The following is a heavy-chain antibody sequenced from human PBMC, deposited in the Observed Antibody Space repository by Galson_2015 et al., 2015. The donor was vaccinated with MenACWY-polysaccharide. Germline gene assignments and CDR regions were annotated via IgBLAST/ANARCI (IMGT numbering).Heavy chain of an antibody. CDR3: ARGGDNCSEYELYFDY. Sequence: SLKVSCAASGFSFADYAMRWVRQAPGHGLEWVAWISGYRAIQDYAQTLKGRVTMTRDTSKKSLFLEMRSLKAEDTAVYYCARGGDNCSEYELYFDYWGQGTLVTVSS. CDR1: GFSFADYA. CDR2: ISGYRAIQ. J-gene: IGHJ4*02. V-gene: IGHV3-9*01. D-gene: IGHD1-20*01.